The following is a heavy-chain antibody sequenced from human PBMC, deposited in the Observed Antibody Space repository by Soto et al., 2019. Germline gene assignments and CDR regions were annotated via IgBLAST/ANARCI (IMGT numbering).Heavy chain of an antibody. D-gene: IGHD2-2*01. CDR1: GFSFSIHS. CDR2: ISSTSTYI. V-gene: IGHV3-21*06. J-gene: IGHJ4*02. Sequence: TGGSLRLSCAASGFSFSIHSMNWVRQASGKGLEWFSSISSTSTYIYYADSMKGRLTISRDNAKNLLYLEMNSLRAEDTAVYYCAAGSSNTYYYFDYWGQGTPVTVSS. CDR3: AAGSSNTYYYFDY.